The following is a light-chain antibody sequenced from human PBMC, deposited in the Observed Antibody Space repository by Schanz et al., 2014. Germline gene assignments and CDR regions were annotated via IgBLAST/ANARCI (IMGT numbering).Light chain of an antibody. J-gene: IGKJ4*01. V-gene: IGKV1-39*01. CDR3: QKYDDAPLT. CDR2: AAS. Sequence: DIQMTQSPSSVSASVGDKVTITCRASQSISTYLNWYQQKPGKAPKVLIYAASSLQSGVPSRFSGSGSGTDFTLTINGLQPEDVATYYCQKYDDAPLTFGAGTKVEIK. CDR1: QSISTY.